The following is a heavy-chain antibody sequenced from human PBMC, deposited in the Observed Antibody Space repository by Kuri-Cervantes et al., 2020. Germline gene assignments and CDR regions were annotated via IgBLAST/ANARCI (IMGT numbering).Heavy chain of an antibody. CDR2: ITTSCSTI. CDR3: ARVVGPGFGEDPFDY. D-gene: IGHD3-10*01. V-gene: IGHV3-48*01. Sequence: GESLKISCAASGFTFSSYSMNWVRQAPGKGLEWISYITTSCSTIHYADSVKGRFTISRDNAKNSLYLQMNSLRAEDTAVYYCARVVGPGFGEDPFDYWGQGTLVTVSS. CDR1: GFTFSSYS. J-gene: IGHJ4*02.